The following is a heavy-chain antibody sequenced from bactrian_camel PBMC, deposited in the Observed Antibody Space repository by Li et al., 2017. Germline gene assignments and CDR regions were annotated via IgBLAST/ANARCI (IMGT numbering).Heavy chain of an antibody. CDR2: IRHDGSNT. J-gene: IGHJ4*01. Sequence: HVQLVESGGGSVQSGGSLRLSCLFSGGLFGNYDMSWVRQAPGKGLEWVAGIRHDGSNTYYAGSVKGRFAISRDHDKNTMYLQMVGLKTEDMAVYYCAAGLLADHGLGRGTQVTVS. D-gene: IGHD5*01. V-gene: IGHV3-2*01. CDR1: GGLFGNYD.